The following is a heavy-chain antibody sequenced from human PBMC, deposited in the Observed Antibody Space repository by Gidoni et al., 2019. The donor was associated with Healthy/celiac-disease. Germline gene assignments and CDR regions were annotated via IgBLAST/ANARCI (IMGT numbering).Heavy chain of an antibody. CDR1: GGTFSSYA. J-gene: IGHJ6*04. CDR2: IIPIFGTA. Sequence: QVQLVQSGAEVKKPGSSVKVSCKASGGTFSSYAIRWVRQAPGQGLEWMGGIIPIFGTANYAQKFQGRVTITADESTSTAYMELSSLRSEDTAVYYCARGSRYCSSTSCRYYYYGMDVWGKGTTVTVSS. CDR3: ARGSRYCSSTSCRYYYYGMDV. D-gene: IGHD2-2*01. V-gene: IGHV1-69*01.